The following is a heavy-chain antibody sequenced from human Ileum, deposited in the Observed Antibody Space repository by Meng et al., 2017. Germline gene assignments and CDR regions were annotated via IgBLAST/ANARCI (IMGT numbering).Heavy chain of an antibody. Sequence: QGQLQESCPGLGRPSETLSLICTVSGGSVSTSDYRWGWIRQPPGKGLEWIGYAGTNYNPSLKSRVTISVDTSKRQFSLKLTSVTAADTAVYYCARDHWGSLDYWGQGILVTVSS. V-gene: IGHV4-61*08. J-gene: IGHJ4*02. CDR3: ARDHWGSLDY. D-gene: IGHD7-27*01. CDR2: AGT. CDR1: GGSVSTSDYR.